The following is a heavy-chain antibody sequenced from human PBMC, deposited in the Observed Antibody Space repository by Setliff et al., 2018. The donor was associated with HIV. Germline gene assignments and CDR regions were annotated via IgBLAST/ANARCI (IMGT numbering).Heavy chain of an antibody. V-gene: IGHV4-39*01. J-gene: IGHJ4*02. D-gene: IGHD2-21*01. CDR2: IYYSGTT. CDR3: ARGPSILWWTPHQTPYYFDY. Sequence: KPSETLSLTCTVSGGSISRDSFYWGWFRQPPGEGLEWIGSIYYSGTTYYAPSLETRLTISVDTSTNQFSLKLSSVTAADTAVYYCARGPSILWWTPHQTPYYFDYWGQGTLVTVSS. CDR1: GGSISRDSFY.